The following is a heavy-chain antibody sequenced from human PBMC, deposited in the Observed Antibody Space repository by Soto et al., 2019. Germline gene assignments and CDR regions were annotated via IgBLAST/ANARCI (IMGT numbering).Heavy chain of an antibody. CDR3: TSQVATGD. D-gene: IGHD5-12*01. CDR1: GFTFSNFG. CDR2: ISYDGNTK. Sequence: QGQLVESGGGVVQPGRSLRLSCAASGFTFSNFGMHWVRQAPVKGLEWVAVISYDGNTKYYADSVKGRFTISRDNSKNTLYLQMDSLRVEDTAVYYCTSQVATGDWGQGTLVTVSS. V-gene: IGHV3-30*03. J-gene: IGHJ4*02.